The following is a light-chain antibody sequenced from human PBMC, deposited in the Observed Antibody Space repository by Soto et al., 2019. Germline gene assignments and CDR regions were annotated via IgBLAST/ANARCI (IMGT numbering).Light chain of an antibody. J-gene: IGKJ4*01. CDR3: QQYGSSPPT. V-gene: IGKV3-20*01. CDR2: GAT. Sequence: ENVLTQSPGTLSVPLGETATLSCRASQTVSNNYVAWYQQKPGQAPRLLIYGATNRATGVPDNFSGGGSGTAFTLTIFSLEPEDSAIYSCQQYGSSPPTFGRGTKVEIK. CDR1: QTVSNNY.